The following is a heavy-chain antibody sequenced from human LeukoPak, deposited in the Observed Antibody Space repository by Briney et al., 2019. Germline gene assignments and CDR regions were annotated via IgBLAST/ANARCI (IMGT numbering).Heavy chain of an antibody. J-gene: IGHJ4*02. CDR3: ARDYGGSSPFDY. D-gene: IGHD4-23*01. Sequence: HAGGSLRLSCAASGFTFSDYWMHWVRQAPGKGLVWVSRISSDGSRVTYADSVKGRFAISRDNAKNSLYLQMNSLRAEDTSVYYCARDYGGSSPFDYWGQGTLVTVSS. CDR2: ISSDGSRV. CDR1: GFTFSDYW. V-gene: IGHV3-74*01.